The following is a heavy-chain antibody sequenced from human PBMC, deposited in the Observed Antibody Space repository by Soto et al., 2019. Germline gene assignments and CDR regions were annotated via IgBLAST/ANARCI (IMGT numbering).Heavy chain of an antibody. CDR3: ASEGRYYDSSGYYRWFDP. J-gene: IGHJ5*02. CDR1: GGSISSYY. V-gene: IGHV4-59*01. CDR2: IYYSGST. D-gene: IGHD3-22*01. Sequence: PSETLSLTCTVSGGSISSYYWSWIRQPPRKGLEWIGYIYYSGSTNYNPSLKSRVTISVDTSKNQFSLKLSSVTAADTAVYYCASEGRYYDSSGYYRWFDPWGQGTLVTVSS.